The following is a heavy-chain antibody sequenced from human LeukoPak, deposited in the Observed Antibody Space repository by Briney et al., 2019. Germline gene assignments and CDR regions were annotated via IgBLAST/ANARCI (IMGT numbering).Heavy chain of an antibody. D-gene: IGHD3-3*01. V-gene: IGHV3-74*01. CDR2: INSDGSST. CDR1: GFTFSSYW. J-gene: IGHJ5*02. CDR3: ARGGYDFWSGGGFDP. Sequence: GGSLRLSCAASGFTFSSYWMHWVRQAPGKGLVWASRINSDGSSTSYADSVKGRFTISRDNAKNTLYLQMNSLRAEDTAVYYCARGGYDFWSGGGFDPWGQGTLVTVSS.